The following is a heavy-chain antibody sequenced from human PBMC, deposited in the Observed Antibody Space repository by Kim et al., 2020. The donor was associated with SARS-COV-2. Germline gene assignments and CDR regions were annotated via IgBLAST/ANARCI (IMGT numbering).Heavy chain of an antibody. Sequence: SETLSLTCTVSGGSNSSYYWSWIRQPPGKGLEWIGYIYYSGSTNYNPSLKSRVTISVDTSKNQFSLKLSSVTAADTAVYYCARRPWNYPYWFDPWGQGTLVTVSP. J-gene: IGHJ5*02. D-gene: IGHD1-7*01. V-gene: IGHV4-59*01. CDR3: ARRPWNYPYWFDP. CDR1: GGSNSSYY. CDR2: IYYSGST.